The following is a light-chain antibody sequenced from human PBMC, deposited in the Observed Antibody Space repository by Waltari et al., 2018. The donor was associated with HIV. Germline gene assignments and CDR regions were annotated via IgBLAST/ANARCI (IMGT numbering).Light chain of an antibody. J-gene: IGLJ3*02. Sequence: QSALTQPDSVSGSPGQSVTIPCNGSSSDIGNYNYVSWYQQHPGKVPKLIIFAVSKRPSGVPDRFSGAKSDTSASLTISPVRADDEADYYCSSYTSSTTWVFGGGTQLTVL. CDR1: SSDIGNYNY. CDR3: SSYTSSTTWV. V-gene: IGLV2-14*03. CDR2: AVS.